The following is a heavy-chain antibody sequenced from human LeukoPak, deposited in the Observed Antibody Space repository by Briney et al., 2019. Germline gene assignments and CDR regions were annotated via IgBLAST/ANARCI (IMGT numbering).Heavy chain of an antibody. J-gene: IGHJ4*02. Sequence: ASVNVSCKASGGTFSIYAISWVRQAPGQGLEWMGGIIPIFGTANYAQKFQGRVTITADESTSTAYMELSSLRSEDTAVYYCARAGDDSSGYEIDYWGQGTLVTVSS. CDR2: IIPIFGTA. CDR3: ARAGDDSSGYEIDY. CDR1: GGTFSIYA. V-gene: IGHV1-69*13. D-gene: IGHD3-22*01.